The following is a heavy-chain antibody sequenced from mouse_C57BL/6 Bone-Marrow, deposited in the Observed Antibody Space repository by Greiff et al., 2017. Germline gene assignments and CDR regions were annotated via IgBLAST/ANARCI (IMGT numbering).Heavy chain of an antibody. Sequence: VQLKESGPELVKPGASVKIPCKASGYTFTDYNMDWVKQSHGKSLEWIGDINPNNGGTIYNQKFKGKATLTVDKSSSTAYMELRSLTSEDTAVYYCARHGSSHYYAMDYWGQGTSVTVSS. CDR1: GYTFTDYN. CDR2: INPNNGGT. CDR3: ARHGSSHYYAMDY. J-gene: IGHJ4*01. D-gene: IGHD1-1*01. V-gene: IGHV1-18*01.